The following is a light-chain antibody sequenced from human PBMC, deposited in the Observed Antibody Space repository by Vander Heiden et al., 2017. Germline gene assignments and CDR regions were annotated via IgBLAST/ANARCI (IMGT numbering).Light chain of an antibody. CDR1: NIGSKS. J-gene: IGLJ1*01. CDR3: QVWDSTTDHHV. CDR2: DDS. Sequence: SDLLSQPPPLSAAPGQTAKITGGGKNIGSKSVHWYQQRPGQAPVLVVYDDSDRPSGIPERFSGSNSGNAATLTISRVEAGDEADYYCQVWDSTTDHHVFATGTKVTVL. V-gene: IGLV3-21*02.